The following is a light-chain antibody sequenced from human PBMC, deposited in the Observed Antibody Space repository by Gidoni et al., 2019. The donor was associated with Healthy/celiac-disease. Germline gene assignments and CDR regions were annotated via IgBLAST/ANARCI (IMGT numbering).Light chain of an antibody. J-gene: IGKJ3*01. V-gene: IGKV1-39*01. Sequence: DIQMTQSPSSLSASVGDRVTITCRASQSISSYLNWYQQKPGKAPKLLIYAASSLQSGVPSRFSGGGSGTDLTLIISSLQPEDFATYYCQQSYSTPFTFGPGTKVDIK. CDR3: QQSYSTPFT. CDR1: QSISSY. CDR2: AAS.